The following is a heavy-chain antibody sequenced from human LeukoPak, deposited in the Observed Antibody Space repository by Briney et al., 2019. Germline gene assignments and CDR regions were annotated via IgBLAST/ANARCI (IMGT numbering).Heavy chain of an antibody. CDR2: IYYSGST. V-gene: IGHV4-59*08. Sequence: PSETLSLTCTVSGGSISGYYWSWIRQPPGKGLEWIGHIYYSGSTNYNPSLKSRVTISLDTSKNQFSLKLSSLSAADTAVYHCARTYYGDYGWFDPWGQGTLVTVSS. J-gene: IGHJ5*02. D-gene: IGHD4-17*01. CDR1: GGSISGYY. CDR3: ARTYYGDYGWFDP.